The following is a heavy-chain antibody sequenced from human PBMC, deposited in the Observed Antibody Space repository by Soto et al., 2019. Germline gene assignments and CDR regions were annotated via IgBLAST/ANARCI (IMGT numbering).Heavy chain of an antibody. CDR1: GFTFSSYW. V-gene: IGHV3-7*01. CDR2: IKQDGSEK. J-gene: IGHJ4*02. Sequence: GGSLRLSCAASGFTFSSYWMSWVRQAPGKGLEWVANIKQDGSEKYYVDSVEGRFTISRDNAKNSLYLQMNSLRAEDTAVYYCARGNIYCTNGVCYYFDYWGQGTLVTV. CDR3: ARGNIYCTNGVCYYFDY. D-gene: IGHD2-8*01.